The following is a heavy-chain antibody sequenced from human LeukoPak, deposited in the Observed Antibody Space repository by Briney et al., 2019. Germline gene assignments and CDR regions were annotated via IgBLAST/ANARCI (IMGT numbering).Heavy chain of an antibody. V-gene: IGHV3-21*01. D-gene: IGHD5-18*01. Sequence: GGSLRLSCAASGFTFSSYTMNWVRQAPGKGLEWVSSISYSSSYIYYADSMKGRFTISRDNAKNSLYLQMNSLRAEDTAVYYCARGLQDTAMVQTDDYWGQGTLVTVSS. J-gene: IGHJ4*02. CDR1: GFTFSSYT. CDR3: ARGLQDTAMVQTDDY. CDR2: ISYSSSYI.